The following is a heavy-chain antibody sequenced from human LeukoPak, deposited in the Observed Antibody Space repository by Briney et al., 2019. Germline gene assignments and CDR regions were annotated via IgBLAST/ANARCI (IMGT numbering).Heavy chain of an antibody. CDR2: INHSGST. J-gene: IGHJ6*03. V-gene: IGHV4-34*01. Sequence: SETLSLTCAVYGGSFSGYYWSWIRQPPGKGPEWIGEINHSGSTNYNPSLKSRVTISVDTSKNQFSLKLSSVTAADTAVYYCARLYCSGGSCYSGNYYYYMDVWGKGTTVTVSS. CDR1: GGSFSGYY. D-gene: IGHD2-15*01. CDR3: ARLYCSGGSCYSGNYYYYMDV.